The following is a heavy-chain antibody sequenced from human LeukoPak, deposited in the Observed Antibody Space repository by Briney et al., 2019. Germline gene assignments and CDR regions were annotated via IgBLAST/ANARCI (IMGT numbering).Heavy chain of an antibody. CDR2: IIPIFGTA. D-gene: IGHD1-26*01. CDR1: GGTFISYA. J-gene: IGHJ4*02. V-gene: IGHV1-69*05. Sequence: SVKVSCKASGGTFISYAISWVRQAPGQGLEWMGGIIPIFGTANYAQKFQGRVTITTDESTSTAYMELSSLRSEDTAVYYCARHYRQLSGSYSSFDYWGQGTLVTVSS. CDR3: ARHYRQLSGSYSSFDY.